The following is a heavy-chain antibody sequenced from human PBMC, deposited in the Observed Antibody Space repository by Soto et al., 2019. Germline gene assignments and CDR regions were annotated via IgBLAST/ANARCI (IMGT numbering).Heavy chain of an antibody. J-gene: IGHJ4*01. CDR1: GFILSDCA. D-gene: IGHD2-8*01. Sequence: PGGSLRLSCATSGFILSDCAMNWVRQAPGKGLEWVSYISSSSSVIDYADSVKGRFTVSRDNARNSLYLQMNSLRAEDTAVYYCARAFCTNGVCYYFFDYWGHGTLVTVSS. CDR2: ISSSSSVI. V-gene: IGHV3-48*01. CDR3: ARAFCTNGVCYYFFDY.